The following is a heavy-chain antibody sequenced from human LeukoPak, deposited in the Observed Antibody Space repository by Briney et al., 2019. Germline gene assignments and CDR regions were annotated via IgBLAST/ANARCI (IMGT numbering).Heavy chain of an antibody. Sequence: SETLSLTCTVSGGSISSYYWSWIRQPPGKGLEWIGYIYYSGSTNYNPSLKSRVTISVDTSKNQFSLKLSSVTAADTAVYYCARTAYYYGLGSRGGFDYWGQGTLVTVSS. V-gene: IGHV4-59*01. D-gene: IGHD3-10*01. CDR2: IYYSGST. CDR3: ARTAYYYGLGSRGGFDY. J-gene: IGHJ4*02. CDR1: GGSISSYY.